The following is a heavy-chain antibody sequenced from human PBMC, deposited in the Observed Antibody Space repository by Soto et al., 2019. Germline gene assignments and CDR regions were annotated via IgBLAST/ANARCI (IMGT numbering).Heavy chain of an antibody. CDR1: GFNFANYW. CDR3: ARLWSRPWYPYLDQ. D-gene: IGHD3-3*01. CDR2: IFPGDSDT. Sequence: GESLKISCKVSGFNFANYWIAWVRQMPGNGLEWMGSIFPGDSDTRYDPSFQGQVNISVDKSISTAYLQWSSLQASDTAIYYCARLWSRPWYPYLDQWGPGTLVTSPQ. J-gene: IGHJ4*02. V-gene: IGHV5-51*01.